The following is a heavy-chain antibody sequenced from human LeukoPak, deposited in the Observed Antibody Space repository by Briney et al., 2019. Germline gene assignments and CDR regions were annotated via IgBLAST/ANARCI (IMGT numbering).Heavy chain of an antibody. CDR1: AFTCISND. Sequence: AGSLSRSGAGSAFTCISNDWDWVGHGPGMGLEWVSYISGSGGTIYYADSVKGRFTISRDNAKNSLYLQMNSLRAEDTAVYYCSRGRLFGDYWGQGALVTVSS. CDR2: ISGSGGTI. CDR3: SRGRLFGDY. D-gene: IGHD2-21*02. J-gene: IGHJ4*02. V-gene: IGHV3-48*03.